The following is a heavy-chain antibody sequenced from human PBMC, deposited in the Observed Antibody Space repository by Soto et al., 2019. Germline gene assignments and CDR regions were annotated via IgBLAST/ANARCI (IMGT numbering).Heavy chain of an antibody. V-gene: IGHV4-59*01. J-gene: IGHJ4*02. CDR2: IYYNGDT. CDR3: ARYYCAGGTCYHFEH. Sequence: SETLSLTCTFSVGSIISYYWSWIRQPPGKGLEWIGYIYYNGDTNSNPSLKSRVSISVETSRNQFSLRLSSVTTADTAIYYCARYYCAGGTCYHFEHWSQGTLVTVSS. D-gene: IGHD2-15*01. CDR1: VGSIISYY.